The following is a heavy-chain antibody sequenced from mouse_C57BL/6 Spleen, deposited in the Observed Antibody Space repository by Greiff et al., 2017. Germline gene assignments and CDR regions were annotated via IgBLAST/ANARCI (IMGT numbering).Heavy chain of an antibody. CDR1: GFSLTSYG. CDR3: ARHYYGSPYAMDY. D-gene: IGHD1-1*01. Sequence: VKLQESGPGLVAPSQSLSITCTVSGFSLTSYGVHWVRQPPGTGLEWLVVIWSDGSTTYNSALKSRLSISKDNSKSQVFLKMNSLQTDDTAMYYCARHYYGSPYAMDYWGQGTSVTVSS. J-gene: IGHJ4*01. CDR2: IWSDGST. V-gene: IGHV2-6-1*01.